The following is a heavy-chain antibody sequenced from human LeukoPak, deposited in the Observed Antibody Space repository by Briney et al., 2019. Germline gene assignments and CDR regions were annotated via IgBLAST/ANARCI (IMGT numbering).Heavy chain of an antibody. J-gene: IGHJ4*02. D-gene: IGHD6-6*01. CDR2: IYSGGRR. CDR1: GFTVSRDY. Sequence: PGGSLRLSCAASGFTVSRDYMSSARDAQGKGLEWDSVIYSGGRRCYAVSVKGGFTISRANSTDTLYLQLNSQRGKNTTVSCCSIYHGTYRNNFFDYWGRGNLVTVSS. CDR3: SIYHGTYRNNFFDY. V-gene: IGHV3-53*01.